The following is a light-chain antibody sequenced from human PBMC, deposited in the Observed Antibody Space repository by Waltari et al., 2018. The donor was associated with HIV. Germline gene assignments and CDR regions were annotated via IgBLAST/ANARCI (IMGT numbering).Light chain of an antibody. J-gene: IGLJ1*01. CDR1: TIGSHS. CDR2: RDN. CDR3: QVWDSSTAEDV. Sequence: SSQLTQPLSLSVALGHTARITFRANTIGSHSVPLYQQQPGQAPVLVIYRDNNRPSGVPERFSGSNSVNTATLTISRAQAGDEADYYCQVWDSSTAEDVFGTGTKVSVL. V-gene: IGLV3-9*01.